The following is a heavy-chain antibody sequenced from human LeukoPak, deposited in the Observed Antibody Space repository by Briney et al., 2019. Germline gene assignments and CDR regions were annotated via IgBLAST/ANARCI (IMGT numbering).Heavy chain of an antibody. CDR3: TGSGTYVFDF. V-gene: IGHV3-7*01. CDR1: GFTLSNYW. Sequence: GGSLRLSSAASGFTLSNYWMSWVRQAPGKGLEWVANIKQDGSDIYYVDSVKGRFTISRDNAKNSLYLQMNSLRAEDTAVYYCTGSGTYVFDFWGQGTLVTVSS. J-gene: IGHJ4*02. D-gene: IGHD1-26*01. CDR2: IKQDGSDI.